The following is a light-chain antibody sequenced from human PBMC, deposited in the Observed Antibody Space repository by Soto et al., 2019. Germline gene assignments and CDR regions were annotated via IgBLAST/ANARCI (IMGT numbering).Light chain of an antibody. CDR1: SSDIGGYNF. J-gene: IGLJ2*01. Sequence: QSALTQPASVSGSPGQSIAISCTGTSSDIGGYNFVSWYQQHPGKAPKLLIYDVTNRHSGLSDRFSGSKSGNTATLTISGLQPEDEANYYCSSYTSTSTLLFGGGTKVTVL. CDR3: SSYTSTSTLL. CDR2: DVT. V-gene: IGLV2-14*03.